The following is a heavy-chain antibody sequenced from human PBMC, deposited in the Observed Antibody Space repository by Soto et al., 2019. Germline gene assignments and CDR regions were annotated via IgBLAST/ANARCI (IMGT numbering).Heavy chain of an antibody. CDR2: ISSSGSTI. D-gene: IGHD1-26*01. Sequence: VKLVESGGGFVQPGGSLRLSCAASEFTFSDYYMSWIRQAPGKGQEWVSYISSSGSTIYYADSVKGRYTISRDNAKNSLDLQMNSLRAEDTAVYYCAREKWELLPALDYWGQGTMVTVSS. CDR1: EFTFSDYY. CDR3: AREKWELLPALDY. J-gene: IGHJ4*02. V-gene: IGHV3-11*01.